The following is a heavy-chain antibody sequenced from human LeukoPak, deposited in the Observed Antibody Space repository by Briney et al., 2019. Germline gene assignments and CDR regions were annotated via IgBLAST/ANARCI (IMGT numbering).Heavy chain of an antibody. CDR1: GFTFSDYY. CDR3: AKPELGYCSSTSCYNHDY. D-gene: IGHD2-2*01. Sequence: GGSLRLSCAASGFTFSDYYMSWIRQAPGKGLEWVSAISGSGGSTYYADSVKGRFTISRDNSKNTLYLQMNSLRAEDTAVYYCAKPELGYCSSTSCYNHDYWGQGTLVTVSS. J-gene: IGHJ4*02. CDR2: ISGSGGST. V-gene: IGHV3-23*01.